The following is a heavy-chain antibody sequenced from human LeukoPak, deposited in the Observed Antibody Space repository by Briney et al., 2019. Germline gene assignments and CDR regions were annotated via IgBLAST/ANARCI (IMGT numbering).Heavy chain of an antibody. CDR1: GGTFSSYA. CDR2: IIPIFGTA. D-gene: IGHD5-18*01. J-gene: IGHJ4*02. Sequence: ASVMVSCKASGGTFSSYAISWVRQAPGQGLEWMGGIIPIFGTANYAQKFQGRVTVTADESTSTAYMELSSLRSEDTAVYYCARGSLGYSSGLFDYWGQGTLVTVSS. V-gene: IGHV1-69*13. CDR3: ARGSLGYSSGLFDY.